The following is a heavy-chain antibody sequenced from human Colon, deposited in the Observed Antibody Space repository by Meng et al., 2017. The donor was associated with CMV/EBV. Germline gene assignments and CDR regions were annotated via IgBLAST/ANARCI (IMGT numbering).Heavy chain of an antibody. CDR1: GYTLTGYF. D-gene: IGHD1-26*01. V-gene: IGHV1-2*02. CDR2: INPITGGT. CDR3: ASLSGGDFDY. Sequence: QVLLGQAGAEVKKPGASVKVSCKASGYTLTGYFMYWVRQAPGQGLEWLGVINPITGGTNYAQKFQGRVTMTRDTSMNTAYMELSRLRSDDTAVYYCASLSGGDFDYWGQGTLVTVSS. J-gene: IGHJ4*02.